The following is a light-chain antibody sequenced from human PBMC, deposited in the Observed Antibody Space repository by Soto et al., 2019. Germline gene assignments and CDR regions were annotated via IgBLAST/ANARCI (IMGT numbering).Light chain of an antibody. CDR1: QTILYSPNNKNQ. CDR3: QQYYSPPYT. CDR2: WAS. J-gene: IGKJ2*01. V-gene: IGKV4-1*01. Sequence: DIVMTQSPDSLAVSLGERATINCRSSQTILYSPNNKNQLAWYQQKPGQPPKLLFYWASTRESGVPDRFSGGESGTDFPLTISSLQAEDVAVYYCQQYYSPPYTFGQGTKLEI.